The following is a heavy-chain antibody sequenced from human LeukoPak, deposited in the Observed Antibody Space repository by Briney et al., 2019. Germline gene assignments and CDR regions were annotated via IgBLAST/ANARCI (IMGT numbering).Heavy chain of an antibody. D-gene: IGHD1-1*01. CDR1: GGSITRRSDY. V-gene: IGHV4-39*01. CDR3: ARNESLLETTGLNDFFDD. Sequence: SETLSLTCTVTGGSITRRSDYWGWIRQPPGKGLEWIGSIYYSGSTYYNPSFKSRVTISVDTSRNQFSLQLSHVTAADTAVYYCARNESLLETTGLNDFFDDWGQGSLVTVSS. J-gene: IGHJ4*02. CDR2: IYYSGST.